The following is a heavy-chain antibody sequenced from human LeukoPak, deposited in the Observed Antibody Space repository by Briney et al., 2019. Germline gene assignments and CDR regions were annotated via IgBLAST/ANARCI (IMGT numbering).Heavy chain of an antibody. V-gene: IGHV3-23*01. Sequence: GGSLRLSCAASGFTFSSYAMSWVRQAPGKGLEWVSAISGSGGSTYYADSVKGRFTISRDNSKNTLYLQMNGLRAEDTAVYYCAKDQGGSSWVRYYGMDVWGKGTTVTVSS. CDR3: AKDQGGSSWVRYYGMDV. D-gene: IGHD6-13*01. CDR1: GFTFSSYA. CDR2: ISGSGGST. J-gene: IGHJ6*04.